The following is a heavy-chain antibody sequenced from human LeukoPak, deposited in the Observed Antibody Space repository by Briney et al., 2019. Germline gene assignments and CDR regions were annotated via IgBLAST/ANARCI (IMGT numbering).Heavy chain of an antibody. CDR1: GFTFSSYS. V-gene: IGHV3-21*01. D-gene: IGHD2-15*01. CDR3: ARDARRYCSGGSCYLYYFDY. CDR2: ITGSSSYI. Sequence: GGSLRLSCEASGFTFSSYSMHWVRQAPGKGLEWVSSITGSSSYIYYTDSVKGRFTISRDNAKNALYLQMNGLRAEDTAVYYCARDARRYCSGGSCYLYYFDYWGQGTLVTVSS. J-gene: IGHJ4*02.